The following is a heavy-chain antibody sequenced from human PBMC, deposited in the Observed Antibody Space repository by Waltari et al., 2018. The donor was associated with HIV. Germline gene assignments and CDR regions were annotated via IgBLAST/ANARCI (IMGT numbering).Heavy chain of an antibody. V-gene: IGHV3-30*01. CDR3: ARAPPYSTRWFYDAFDI. Sequence: QVQLVEYGGGVVQPGRSLRLSCAASGFIFSTYAGPWVRQAPGEGLEWVALISYDGSDESYADSVKGRFTISRDNSKNTLYLQMNSLRAEDTAVYYCARAPPYSTRWFYDAFDIWGQGTMVTVSS. CDR2: ISYDGSDE. CDR1: GFIFSTYA. D-gene: IGHD6-13*01. J-gene: IGHJ3*02.